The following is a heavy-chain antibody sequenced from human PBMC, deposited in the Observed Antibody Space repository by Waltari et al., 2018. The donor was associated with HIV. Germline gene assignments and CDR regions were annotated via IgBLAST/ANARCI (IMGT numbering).Heavy chain of an antibody. CDR2: ISHDGSKK. CDR3: ARDSYDSGTYGLIDY. J-gene: IGHJ4*02. CDR1: GFILCDFA. V-gene: IGHV3-30*03. Sequence: QVQLVESGGGVVRPGRSLRLPCAASGFILCDFAMLWVRQAPGKGLEWVAIISHDGSKKSYADSVKGRFTISRDNSKNTLFLQMNSLTTEDTAVYYCARDSYDSGTYGLIDYWGQGTLVTVSS. D-gene: IGHD3-10*01.